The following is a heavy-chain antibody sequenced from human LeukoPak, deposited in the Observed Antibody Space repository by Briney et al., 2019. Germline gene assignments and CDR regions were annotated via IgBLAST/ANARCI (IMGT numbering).Heavy chain of an antibody. CDR1: GFTFSTYG. D-gene: IGHD3-10*01. CDR3: ARDYGSGRGVEISYYHYGMDV. CDR2: IWYDGTNE. Sequence: GRSLRLSCAASGFTFSTYGMHWVRQTPGKGLEWVAVIWYDGTNEYYADSVEGRFTISRDNSKNTLYLQMNSLRAEDTALYFCARDYGSGRGVEISYYHYGMDVWGQGTTVTVSS. J-gene: IGHJ6*02. V-gene: IGHV3-33*01.